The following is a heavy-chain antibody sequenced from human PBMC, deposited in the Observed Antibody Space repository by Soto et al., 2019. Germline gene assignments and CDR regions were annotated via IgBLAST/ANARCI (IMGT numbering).Heavy chain of an antibody. J-gene: IGHJ5*02. D-gene: IGHD5-12*01. CDR1: GGSISSVYNY. Sequence: SETLSLTCTVSGGSISSVYNYWSWIRQPPGEGLEWIGFISYSGTTSYSPSLKSRLAISLYTSKNQFSLSLTSVTAADTAVYYCARGRGYSYGLDPWGQGTLVTVSS. CDR3: ARGRGYSYGLDP. CDR2: ISYSGTT. V-gene: IGHV4-30-4*01.